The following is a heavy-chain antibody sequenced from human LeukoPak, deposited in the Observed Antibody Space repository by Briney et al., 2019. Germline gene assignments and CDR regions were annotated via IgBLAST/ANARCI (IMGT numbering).Heavy chain of an antibody. Sequence: GGSLRLSCAASGFSFTNGWMSWVRQAPGKGLEWVANIKEDGSEKDYVDSVKGRFTISGDNAKNSLYLQMNSLRAEDTAVYYCARDVIARNYYYYMDVWGKGTTVTVSS. J-gene: IGHJ6*03. CDR3: ARDVIARNYYYYMDV. D-gene: IGHD2-15*01. CDR1: GFSFTNGW. CDR2: IKEDGSEK. V-gene: IGHV3-7*01.